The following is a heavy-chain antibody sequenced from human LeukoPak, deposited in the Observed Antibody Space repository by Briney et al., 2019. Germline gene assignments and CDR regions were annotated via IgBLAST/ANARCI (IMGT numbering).Heavy chain of an antibody. CDR1: GGSISSSSYY. CDR2: IYYSGGT. J-gene: IGHJ4*02. CDR3: AGIWSEVDY. V-gene: IGHV4-39*01. D-gene: IGHD3-10*01. Sequence: SETLSLTCTVSGGSISSSSYYWGWIRQPPGKGLEWIGSIYYSGGTYYNPSLKSRVTISVDTSKNQFSLKLSSVTAADTAVYYCAGIWSEVDYWGQGTLVTVSS.